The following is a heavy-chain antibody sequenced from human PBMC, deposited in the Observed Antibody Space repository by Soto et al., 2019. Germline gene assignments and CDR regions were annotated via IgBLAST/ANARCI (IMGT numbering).Heavy chain of an antibody. Sequence: GGSLRLSCAASGFTFSSYAMHWVRQAPGKGLEWVAVISYDGSNKYYADSVKGRFTISRDNSKNTLYLQMNSLRAEDTAVYYCAREGAPDYGDYATDYWGQGTLVNVSS. J-gene: IGHJ4*02. V-gene: IGHV3-30-3*01. CDR1: GFTFSSYA. CDR2: ISYDGSNK. CDR3: AREGAPDYGDYATDY. D-gene: IGHD4-17*01.